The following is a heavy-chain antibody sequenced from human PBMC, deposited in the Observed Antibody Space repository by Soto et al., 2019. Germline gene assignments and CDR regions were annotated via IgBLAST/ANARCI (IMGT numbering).Heavy chain of an antibody. Sequence: PGGSLRLSCASSGITFTNAWMSWVRQAPGKGLEWVGRIKNRADGGTADYAGPVRGRCTISRDNSKNTLYLQMKSLRGEDTAVYYCARGRGYIHYFDYWGQGTLVTVSS. V-gene: IGHV3-15*05. J-gene: IGHJ4*02. CDR1: GITFTNAW. D-gene: IGHD2-2*02. CDR2: IKNRADGGTA. CDR3: ARGRGYIHYFDY.